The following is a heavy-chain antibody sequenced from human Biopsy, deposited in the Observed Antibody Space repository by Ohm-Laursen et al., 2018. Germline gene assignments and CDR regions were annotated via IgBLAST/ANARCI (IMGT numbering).Heavy chain of an antibody. V-gene: IGHV3-11*01. CDR2: ISGGGTI. D-gene: IGHD4-23*01. CDR3: ARDTRWSPYSMDV. Sequence: SLRLSCAASGFSFSDYHMRRLRQAPGRGLEWVSYISGGGTIYYGDSMKGRATISRDNAKNSLYLQMHSLRAEDTAVYYGARDTRWSPYSMDVWGQGTTVTVSS. J-gene: IGHJ6*02. CDR1: GFSFSDYH.